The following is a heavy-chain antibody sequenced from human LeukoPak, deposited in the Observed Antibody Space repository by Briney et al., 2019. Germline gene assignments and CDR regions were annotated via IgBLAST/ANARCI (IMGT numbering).Heavy chain of an antibody. V-gene: IGHV3-23*01. CDR2: IGGSGGST. D-gene: IGHD3-10*01. J-gene: IGHJ4*02. CDR3: AKDFRRGPWPYDY. Sequence: PGGSLRLSCVASGFTFSSFAMNWVRQAPGKGLEWVSTIGGSGGSTYYADSVKGRFTISRDNSKNTLYLQMNSLRAEDTAFYYCAKDFRRGPWPYDYWGQGTLVTVSS. CDR1: GFTFSSFA.